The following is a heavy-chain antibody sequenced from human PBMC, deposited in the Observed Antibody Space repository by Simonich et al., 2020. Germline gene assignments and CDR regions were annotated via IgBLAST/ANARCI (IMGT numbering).Heavy chain of an antibody. Sequence: QVQLVQSGAEVKKPGASVKVSCKASGYTFTSYGISWVRQAPGQGLEWMGWFSAYNGNTNKAHQLQGRVTMTTDTSTRTAYMELRSLRSDDTAVYYCARASRGTWWYYYFDYWGQGTLVTVSS. CDR1: GYTFTSYG. V-gene: IGHV1-18*01. CDR3: ARASRGTWWYYYFDY. D-gene: IGHD2-15*01. J-gene: IGHJ4*02. CDR2: FSAYNGNT.